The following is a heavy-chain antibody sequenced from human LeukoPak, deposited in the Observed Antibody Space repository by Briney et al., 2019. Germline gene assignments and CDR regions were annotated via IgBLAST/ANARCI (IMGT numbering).Heavy chain of an antibody. CDR1: GFTFSSYE. V-gene: IGHV3-48*03. Sequence: GGSLRLSCAASGFTFSSYEMNWVRQAPGKGLEWVSYISSSGSTIYYADSVKGRFTISRDNAKNSLYLQMNSLRSEDTAVYYCARGPNREGSGWYYFDYWGQGTLVTVSS. CDR2: ISSSGSTI. J-gene: IGHJ4*02. D-gene: IGHD6-19*01. CDR3: ARGPNREGSGWYYFDY.